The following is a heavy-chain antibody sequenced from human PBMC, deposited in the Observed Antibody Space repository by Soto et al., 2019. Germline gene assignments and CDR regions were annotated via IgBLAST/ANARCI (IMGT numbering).Heavy chain of an antibody. J-gene: IGHJ6*02. V-gene: IGHV3-74*01. CDR1: GFTFNNYW. CDR2: INGDGTTT. CDR3: ARGVRGHYGKDV. D-gene: IGHD3-10*01. Sequence: EVQLVESGGGLVQPGGSLRLSCAASGFTFNNYWIHWVRQAPGKGLMWVSRINGDGTTTNYADSVKGRFAISRDNAKNPVYLQMNSLRAEDTALYYCARGVRGHYGKDVWGQGTTVTVSS.